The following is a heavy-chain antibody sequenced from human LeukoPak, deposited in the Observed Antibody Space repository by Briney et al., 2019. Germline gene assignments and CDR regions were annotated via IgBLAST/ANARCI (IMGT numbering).Heavy chain of an antibody. D-gene: IGHD3-10*01. CDR1: GYTFTDSY. J-gene: IGHJ4*02. CDR3: VRSPIGASAY. V-gene: IGHV1-2*02. CDR2: ISPNNGDT. Sequence: VASVKVSCKPSGYTFTDSYIHWVRQAPGVGLQWMGWISPNNGDTKYAEDFQDRVTMTRDTSINTAYMELTGLTPDDTAVYYCVRSPIGASAYWGRGTLVTDSS.